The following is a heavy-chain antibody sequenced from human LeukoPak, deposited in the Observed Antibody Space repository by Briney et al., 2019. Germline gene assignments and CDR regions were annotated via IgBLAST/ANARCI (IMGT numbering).Heavy chain of an antibody. D-gene: IGHD2-21*02. V-gene: IGHV1-69*04. CDR2: IIPIFGIA. CDR1: GGTFSSYA. CDR3: ARGPSSVVTAANWFDP. J-gene: IGHJ5*02. Sequence: SVKVSCKASGGTFSSYAISWMRQAPGQGLEWMGRIIPIFGIANYAQKFQGRVTITADKSTSTAYMELSSLRSEDTAVYYCARGPSSVVTAANWFDPWGQGTLVTVSS.